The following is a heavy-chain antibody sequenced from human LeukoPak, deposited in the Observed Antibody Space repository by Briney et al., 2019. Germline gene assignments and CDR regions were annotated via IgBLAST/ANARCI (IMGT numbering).Heavy chain of an antibody. CDR3: ATDVRSSPLGF. CDR2: IISKTDGGTT. CDR1: GFDFGGLW. D-gene: IGHD6-13*01. Sequence: GGSLRLSCTASGFDFGGLWMSWVRQAPGKGLEWVGRIISKTDGGTTSYAAPVKGRFTISRDSSNNTLFLQMSNLRADDSGLYYCATDVRSSPLGFWGHGTLVTVSS. V-gene: IGHV3-15*01. J-gene: IGHJ4*01.